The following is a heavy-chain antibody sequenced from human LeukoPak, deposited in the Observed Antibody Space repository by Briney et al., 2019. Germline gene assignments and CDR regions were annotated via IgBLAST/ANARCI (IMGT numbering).Heavy chain of an antibody. V-gene: IGHV5-51*01. CDR2: IYPGDSDT. Sequence: GESLKISCKGSGYSFTSYWIGWARQMPGKGLEWMGIIYPGDSDTRYSPSFQGQVTISADKSISTAYLQWSSLKASDTAMYYCARQSISSTQLYYYYGMDVWGQGTTVTVSS. CDR3: ARQSISSTQLYYYYGMDV. J-gene: IGHJ6*02. D-gene: IGHD6-6*01. CDR1: GYSFTSYW.